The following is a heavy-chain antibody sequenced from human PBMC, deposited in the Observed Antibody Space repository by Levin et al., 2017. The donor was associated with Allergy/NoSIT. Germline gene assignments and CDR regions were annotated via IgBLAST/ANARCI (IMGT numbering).Heavy chain of an antibody. CDR3: ARDGGMDV. CDR1: GYTFTDYY. CDR2: INPNSGVT. Sequence: GESLKISCKASGYTFTDYYIHWVRQAPGQGLEWMGWINPNSGVTDYAQKFQGRVTMTRDTSISTVHMELSRLRSDDTAVFYCARDGGMDVWGQGTTVTVSS. V-gene: IGHV1-2*02. J-gene: IGHJ6*02.